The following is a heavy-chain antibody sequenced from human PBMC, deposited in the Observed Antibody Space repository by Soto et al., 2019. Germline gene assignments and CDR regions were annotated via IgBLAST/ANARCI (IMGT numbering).Heavy chain of an antibody. D-gene: IGHD2-15*01. V-gene: IGHV3-30-3*01. CDR1: GLPFSSYA. CDR3: ARDLQDIVVVVAANGSYYGMDV. J-gene: IGHJ6*02. CDR2: ISYDGSNK. Sequence: GGSLRLSCAASGLPFSSYAMHWVRQDPGKGLEWVAVISYDGSNKYYADSVKGRFTISRDNSKNTLYLQMNSLRAEDTAVYYCARDLQDIVVVVAANGSYYGMDVWGQGTTVTVSS.